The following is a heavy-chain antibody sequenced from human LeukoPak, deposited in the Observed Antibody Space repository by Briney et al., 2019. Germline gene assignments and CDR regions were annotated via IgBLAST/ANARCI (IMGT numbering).Heavy chain of an antibody. V-gene: IGHV3-53*01. CDR2: IYTGGNT. D-gene: IGHD3-22*01. J-gene: IGHJ4*02. CDR1: GFTVDSNY. Sequence: EGSLRLSCAASGFTVDSNYLSWVRQAPGKGLEWVSTIYTGGNTYYAASVKGRFTISRDFSKNTVFLHMNSLRAEDTAMYYCARGDDSGYYDYFDYWGQGALVTVSS. CDR3: ARGDDSGYYDYFDY.